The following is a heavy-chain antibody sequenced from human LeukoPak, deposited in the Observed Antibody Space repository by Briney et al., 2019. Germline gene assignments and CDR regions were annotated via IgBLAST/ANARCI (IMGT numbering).Heavy chain of an antibody. V-gene: IGHV3-11*06. CDR3: ASGGPVTTYDFDY. CDR2: ISNSGSNT. D-gene: IGHD4-17*01. J-gene: IGHJ4*02. Sequence: GGSLRLSCAASGFTFRDYYMSWIRQAPGKGLEWVSYISNSGSNTNYLDSVKGRFTISRDNAKNSLYLQMNSLRVEDTAVYYCASGGPVTTYDFDYWGQGTLVTVSS. CDR1: GFTFRDYY.